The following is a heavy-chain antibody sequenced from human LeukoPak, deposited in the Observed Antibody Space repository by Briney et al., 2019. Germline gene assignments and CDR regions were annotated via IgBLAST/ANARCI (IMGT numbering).Heavy chain of an antibody. CDR3: ARSGVGSAAKYYFDY. Sequence: GASVKVSCKASGYTFTSYYMHWVRQAPGQGLEWMGIINPSGGSTSYAQKFQGRVTMTRDTSTSTVYMELSSLRSEDTAVYYCARSGVGSAAKYYFDYWGQGTLVTVSS. J-gene: IGHJ4*02. V-gene: IGHV1-46*01. D-gene: IGHD6-25*01. CDR1: GYTFTSYY. CDR2: INPSGGST.